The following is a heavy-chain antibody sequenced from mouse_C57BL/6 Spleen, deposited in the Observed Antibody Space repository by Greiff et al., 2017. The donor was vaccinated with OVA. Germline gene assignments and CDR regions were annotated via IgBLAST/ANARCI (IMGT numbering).Heavy chain of an antibody. CDR3: ARPFYDGFAY. V-gene: IGHV5-9*01. D-gene: IGHD2-12*01. CDR1: GFTFSSYT. CDR2: ISGGGGNT. J-gene: IGHJ3*01. Sequence: EVQRVESGGGLVKPGGSLKLSCAASGFTFSSYTMSWVRQTPEKRLEWVATISGGGGNTYYPDSVKGRFTISRDNAKNTLYLQMSSLRSEDTALYYCARPFYDGFAYWGQGTLVTVS.